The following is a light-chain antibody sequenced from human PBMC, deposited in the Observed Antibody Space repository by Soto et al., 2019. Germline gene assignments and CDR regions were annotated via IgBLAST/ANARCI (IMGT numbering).Light chain of an antibody. CDR2: GAS. J-gene: IGKJ1*01. CDR3: QQYGSSGT. CDR1: QSVSNNY. V-gene: IGKV3-20*01. Sequence: EVLLTQSPGTLSLSPAERATLSCRASQSVSNNYLAWYQQKPGQAPRLLIYGASNRATGIPDRFSGNGSGTDFTLTISRLEPEDFAVYYSQQYGSSGTFGQGTKVDIK.